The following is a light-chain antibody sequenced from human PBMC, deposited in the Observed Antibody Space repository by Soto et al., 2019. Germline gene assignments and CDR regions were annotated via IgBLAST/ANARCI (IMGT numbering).Light chain of an antibody. V-gene: IGKV3-20*01. CDR1: QSVRSNE. CDR2: GAS. CDR3: QQYASSPLT. J-gene: IGKJ4*01. Sequence: EIVLTQSPGTLSLSPGERATLSCRASQSVRSNELAWYQQKSGQAPRLLIYGASIGATAIPARVSGSGFGTYFTLTISTLKTDDFEVYYCQQYASSPLTFGGGTKVEFK.